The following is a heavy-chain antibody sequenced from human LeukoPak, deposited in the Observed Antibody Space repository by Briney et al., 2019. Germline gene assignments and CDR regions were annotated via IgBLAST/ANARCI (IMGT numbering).Heavy chain of an antibody. CDR3: AKETVPTLPHYFDS. V-gene: IGHV3-11*01. J-gene: IGHJ4*02. CDR1: GFTFSDYY. CDR2: ISSSGSTI. D-gene: IGHD2/OR15-2a*01. Sequence: GGSLRLSCAASGFTFSDYYMSWIRQAPGKGLEWVSYISSSGSTIYYADSVKGRFTISTDNSKSTLYLQMNSLRVEDTAVYYCAKETVPTLPHYFDSGGQGTLVTVSS.